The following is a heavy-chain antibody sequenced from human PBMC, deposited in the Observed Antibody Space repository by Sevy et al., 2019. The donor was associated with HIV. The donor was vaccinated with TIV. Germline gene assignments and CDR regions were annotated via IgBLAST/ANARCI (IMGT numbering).Heavy chain of an antibody. CDR3: ACYDQGGIYYFDS. D-gene: IGHD3-3*01. CDR2: IYYNGST. J-gene: IGHJ4*02. CDR1: GGSISSYY. V-gene: IGHV4-59*01. Sequence: SETLSLTCTVSGGSISSYYWSWIRQPPGKGLEWIAYIYYNGSTKYNPSLKSRITISVDTSKNQFSLKLSSVTAAATDVYFCACYDQGGIYYFDSWGQGTLVTVSS.